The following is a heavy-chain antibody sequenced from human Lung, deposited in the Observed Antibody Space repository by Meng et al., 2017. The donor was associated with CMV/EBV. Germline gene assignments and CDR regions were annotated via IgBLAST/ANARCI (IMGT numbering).Heavy chain of an antibody. CDR1: GYSFTAYY. CDR2: ISPNSGGT. D-gene: IGHD2-2*01. CDR3: ARDFVVLPAATYFDY. Sequence: SXXVSXKASGYSFTAYYIHWVRQAPGQGLEWMGWISPNSGGTNYAQRFQGRVTLTRDTSISTVYMELRRLTSDDTAVYFCARDFVVLPAATYFDYWGQGTPVTVSS. J-gene: IGHJ4*02. V-gene: IGHV1-2*02.